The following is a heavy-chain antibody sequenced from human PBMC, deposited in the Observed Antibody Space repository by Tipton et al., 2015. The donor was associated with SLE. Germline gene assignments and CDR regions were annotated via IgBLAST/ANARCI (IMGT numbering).Heavy chain of an antibody. J-gene: IGHJ4*02. D-gene: IGHD7-27*01. Sequence: TLSLTCTVSGDSFSSGSSSWNWVRQPAGKGLEWIGRIHASGSSGSTEYNPSLKSRVTVSVDTSKNQVSLKLTSMTAADTAVYYCGRDAAGETGGIDYWGQGTLVTVAS. CDR3: GRDAAGETGGIDY. CDR2: IHASGSSGST. V-gene: IGHV4-61*02. CDR1: GDSFSSGSSS.